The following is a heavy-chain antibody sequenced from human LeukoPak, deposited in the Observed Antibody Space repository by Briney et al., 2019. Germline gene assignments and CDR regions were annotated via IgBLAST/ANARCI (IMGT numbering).Heavy chain of an antibody. Sequence: PSETLSLTCSVSGGSVSSYYWSWIRQSPGKGLEWIGDIYYSGSTNYNPSLKSRVTISVDTSKNQFSLKLTSVTAADTAVYFCVRANHFDYWGQGTLVTVSS. V-gene: IGHV4-59*02. J-gene: IGHJ4*02. CDR1: GGSVSSYY. CDR3: VRANHFDY. CDR2: IYYSGST.